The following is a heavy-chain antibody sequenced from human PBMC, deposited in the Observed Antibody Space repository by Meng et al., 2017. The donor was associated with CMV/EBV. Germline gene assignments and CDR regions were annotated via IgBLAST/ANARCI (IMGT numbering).Heavy chain of an antibody. CDR2: IYYSGST. D-gene: IGHD3-3*01. Sequence: SETLSLTCTVSGGSISSSSYYWGWIRQPPGKGLEWIGSIYYSGSTYYNPSLKSRVTISVDTSKNQFSPKLSSVTAADTAVYYCASQYYDFWSGYLPPGLYGMDVWGQGTTVTVSS. V-gene: IGHV4-39*01. CDR1: GGSISSSSYY. CDR3: ASQYYDFWSGYLPPGLYGMDV. J-gene: IGHJ6*02.